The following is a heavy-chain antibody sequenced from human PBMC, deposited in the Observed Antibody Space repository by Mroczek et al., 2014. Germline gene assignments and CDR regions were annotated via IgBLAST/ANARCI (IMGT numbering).Heavy chain of an antibody. V-gene: IGHV1-2*02. D-gene: IGHD2-15*01. CDR3: ARGNNVGYCSGGSCYPGNY. Sequence: SGAEVKKPGASVKVSCKASGYTFTGYYMHWVRQAPGQGLEWMGWINPNSGGTNYAQKFQGRVTMTRDTSISTAYMELSRLRSDDTAVYYCARGNNVGYCSGGSCYPGNYWGQGTLVTVSS. J-gene: IGHJ4*02. CDR2: INPNSGGT. CDR1: GYTFTGYY.